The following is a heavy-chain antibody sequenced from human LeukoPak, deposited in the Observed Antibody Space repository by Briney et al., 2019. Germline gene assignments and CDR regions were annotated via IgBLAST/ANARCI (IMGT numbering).Heavy chain of an antibody. CDR1: GYTFTSYA. CDR3: ARQANWGSLDY. Sequence: AASVKVSCKASGYTFTSYAINWVRQAPGQGLEWMGWISTHNGNTNYAQNLQGRVTMTTDTSTSTAYMELRSLRSDDTAVYYCARQANWGSLDYWGQGTLVTVSS. V-gene: IGHV1-18*01. J-gene: IGHJ4*02. CDR2: ISTHNGNT. D-gene: IGHD7-27*01.